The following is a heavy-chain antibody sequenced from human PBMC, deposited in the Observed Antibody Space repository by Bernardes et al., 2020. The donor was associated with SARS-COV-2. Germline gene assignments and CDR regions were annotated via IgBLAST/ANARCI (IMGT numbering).Heavy chain of an antibody. Sequence: GGSLRLSCVTSGFRFSAYGMSWVRQAPGKGPEWLSLIDAAGDKTYYADSAKGRFTISRDNSKSTLWLQMNSLRAEDSALYYCAKGTHSDYWGQGTQVTVYS. CDR3: AKGTHSDY. D-gene: IGHD3-10*01. V-gene: IGHV3-23*01. J-gene: IGHJ4*02. CDR2: IDAAGDKT. CDR1: GFRFSAYG.